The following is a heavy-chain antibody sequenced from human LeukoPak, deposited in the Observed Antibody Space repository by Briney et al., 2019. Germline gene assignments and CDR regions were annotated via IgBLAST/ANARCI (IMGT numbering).Heavy chain of an antibody. J-gene: IGHJ4*02. CDR3: ARLDYGDYADLDY. D-gene: IGHD4-17*01. Sequence: GESLQISCKGSGYSFTSYWISWVRQMPGKGLEWMGRIDPSDSYTNYSPSFQGHVTISADKSIRTAYLQWSSLKASDTAMYYCARLDYGDYADLDYWGQGTLVTVSS. CDR1: GYSFTSYW. V-gene: IGHV5-10-1*01. CDR2: IDPSDSYT.